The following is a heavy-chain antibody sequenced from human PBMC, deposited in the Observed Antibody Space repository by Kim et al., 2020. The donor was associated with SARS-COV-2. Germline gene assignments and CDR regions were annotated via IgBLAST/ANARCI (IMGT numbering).Heavy chain of an antibody. D-gene: IGHD5-12*01. CDR3: ARDHSATRGTSMFWWFDP. CDR2: INPNGGTT. CDR1: GYTFTSNY. V-gene: IGHV1-46*01. Sequence: ASVKVSCKTSGYTFTSNYMHWVRQAPGQGLEWMGIINPNGGTTTYAQKFQGRVTMTRDTSTSTFYMELSSLRSEDTAVYYCARDHSATRGTSMFWWFDPWGQGTLVTVSS. J-gene: IGHJ5*02.